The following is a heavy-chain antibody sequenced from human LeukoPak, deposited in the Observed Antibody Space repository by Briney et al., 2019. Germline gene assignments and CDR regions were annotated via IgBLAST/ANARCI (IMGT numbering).Heavy chain of an antibody. CDR3: ARPVAGTYDLDY. J-gene: IGHJ4*03. Sequence: ASVKVSCKASGYTFTSYDINWVRQATGQGLEWMGWMNPNSGNTGYAQKFQGRVTITRNTSISTAYMELSSLRSEDTAVYYCARPVAGTYDLDYWGQGTTVTVSS. D-gene: IGHD6-19*01. CDR2: MNPNSGNT. CDR1: GYTFTSYD. V-gene: IGHV1-8*03.